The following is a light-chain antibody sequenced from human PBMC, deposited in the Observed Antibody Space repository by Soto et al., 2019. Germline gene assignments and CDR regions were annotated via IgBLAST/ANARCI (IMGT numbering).Light chain of an antibody. J-gene: IGKJ1*01. CDR3: QQYNSYSWT. CDR1: QSISSW. V-gene: IGKV1-5*01. Sequence: DIQMTQSPSTLSASVGDRVAITCRASQSISSWLAWYQQKPGKAPKLLIYDASRLESGVPSRFSGSESGTEFTLTISSLQPDDFATYYCQQYNSYSWTFGQGTKVDIK. CDR2: DAS.